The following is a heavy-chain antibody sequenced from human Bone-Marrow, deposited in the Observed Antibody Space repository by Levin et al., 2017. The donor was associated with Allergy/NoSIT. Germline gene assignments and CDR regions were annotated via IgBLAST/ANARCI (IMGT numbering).Heavy chain of an antibody. J-gene: IGHJ4*02. V-gene: IGHV3-23*01. CDR1: GFTFSSYD. Sequence: GGSLRLSCAASGFTFSSYDMSWVRQAPGKGLEWVSAIRGSASKTFYADPVKGRFTISRDNSKNTVSLQMNSLRAEDTAIYYCVPGIAVTGSPTDYWGQGTLVTVSS. CDR2: IRGSASKT. CDR3: VPGIAVTGSPTDY. D-gene: IGHD6-19*01.